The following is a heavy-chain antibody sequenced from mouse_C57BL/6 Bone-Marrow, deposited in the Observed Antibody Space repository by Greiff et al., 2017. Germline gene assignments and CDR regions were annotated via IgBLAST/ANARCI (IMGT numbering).Heavy chain of an antibody. Sequence: EVKLVESGPELVKPGASVKMSCKASGYTFTDYNMHWVKQSHGKSLEWIGYINPNNGGTSYNQKFKGKATLTVNKSSSTAYMELRSLTSEDSAVYYCARYGNYGYWGQGTTLTVAS. J-gene: IGHJ2*01. CDR3: ARYGNYGY. CDR1: GYTFTDYN. D-gene: IGHD2-1*01. CDR2: INPNNGGT. V-gene: IGHV1-22*01.